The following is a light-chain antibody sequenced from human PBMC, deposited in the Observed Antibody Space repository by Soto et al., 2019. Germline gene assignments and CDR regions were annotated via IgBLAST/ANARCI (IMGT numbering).Light chain of an antibody. CDR2: AAS. V-gene: IGKV1-9*01. CDR1: QVISSY. CDR3: KKLNSFPIT. J-gene: IGKJ5*01. Sequence: DIQLTQAPSFLSASAGDRVTITCRASQVISSYLAWYQQKPGRAPKLLIYAASTLQSGVHSRFSGSGSGTEFTLTITSLQPEDFATYYCKKLNSFPITFGQGTQLEIK.